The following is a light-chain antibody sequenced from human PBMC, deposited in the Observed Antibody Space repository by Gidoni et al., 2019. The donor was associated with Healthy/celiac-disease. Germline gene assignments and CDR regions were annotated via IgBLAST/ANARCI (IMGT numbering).Light chain of an antibody. V-gene: IGKV3-11*01. Sequence: IGLTQSTATLSLSPGERASLSCRASQSVSSYLAWYQQKPGQAPRLLLYDASNRATGIPASFRGRGSGKDFTLTIRRREPEDFAVYYCQPRSNWPLTFGGXTKVEIK. CDR2: DAS. CDR1: QSVSSY. J-gene: IGKJ4*01. CDR3: QPRSNWPLT.